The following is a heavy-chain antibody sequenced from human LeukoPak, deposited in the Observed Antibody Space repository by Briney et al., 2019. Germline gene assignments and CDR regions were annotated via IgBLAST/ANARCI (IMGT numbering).Heavy chain of an antibody. V-gene: IGHV4-61*02. CDR1: GGSISSGSYY. D-gene: IGHD3-22*01. Sequence: PSETLSLTCTVSGGSISSGSYYWRWIRQPAGKGLEWIGRIYTSGSTNYNPSLKSRVTISVDTSKNQFSLKLSSVTAADTAVYYCARVKYDSSGYHTYYYYMDAWGKGTTVTVSS. J-gene: IGHJ6*03. CDR2: IYTSGST. CDR3: ARVKYDSSGYHTYYYYMDA.